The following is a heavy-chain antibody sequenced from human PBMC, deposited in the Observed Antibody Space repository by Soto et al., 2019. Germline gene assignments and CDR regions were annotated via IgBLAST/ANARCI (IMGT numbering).Heavy chain of an antibody. J-gene: IGHJ4*02. CDR1: GGTFSSYA. Sequence: SVKVSCKASGGTFSSYAISWVRQAPGQGLEWMGVITPIFGRANYAQKFQGRVRMTRDKSTSTAYMELSRLRSEDTAVYYCARGAAYYYDSSGYHATLDYWGQGTLVTVSS. CDR3: ARGAAYYYDSSGYHATLDY. CDR2: ITPIFGRA. V-gene: IGHV1-69*05. D-gene: IGHD3-22*01.